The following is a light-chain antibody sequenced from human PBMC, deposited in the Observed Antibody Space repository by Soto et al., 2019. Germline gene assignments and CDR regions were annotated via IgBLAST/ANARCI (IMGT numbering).Light chain of an antibody. V-gene: IGLV1-44*01. J-gene: IGLJ1*01. Sequence: QLVLTQPPSASGTPGQRVTISCSGSSSNIGSNTVNWFQQLPGTAPKLLIYRNTQRPSGVPDRFSGSKSGTSASLAISGLQSEDEADYYCAAWDDSLNGYVFGTGTKLTVL. CDR3: AAWDDSLNGYV. CDR2: RNT. CDR1: SSNIGSNT.